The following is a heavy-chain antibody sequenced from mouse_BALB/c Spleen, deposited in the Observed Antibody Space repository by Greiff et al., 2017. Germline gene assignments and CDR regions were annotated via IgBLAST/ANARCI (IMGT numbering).Heavy chain of an antibody. CDR3: ARESGNYGDY. CDR2: IWAGGST. V-gene: IGHV2-9*02. D-gene: IGHD2-1*01. Sequence: VHLVESGPGLVAPSQSLSITCTVSGFSLTSYGVHWVRQPPGKGLEWLGVIWAGGSTNYNSALMSRLSISKDNSKSQVFLKMNSLQTDDTAMYYCARESGNYGDYWGQGTTLTVSS. CDR1: GFSLTSYG. J-gene: IGHJ2*01.